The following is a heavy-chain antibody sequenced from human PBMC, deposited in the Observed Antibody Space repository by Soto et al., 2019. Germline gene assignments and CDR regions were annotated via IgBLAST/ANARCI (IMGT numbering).Heavy chain of an antibody. CDR2: IFHSGSS. D-gene: IGHD3-10*01. CDR3: ARDGPSGSYDY. CDR1: GGSATGFY. Sequence: KPSETLSLTCTVSGGSATGFYWSWIRQPPGKRLEWIGYIFHSGSSNYNPSLKSRVTISVDTSKSQVSLKLTSVTAADTAVYFCARDGPSGSYDYWGQGTLVTVSS. V-gene: IGHV4-59*02. J-gene: IGHJ4*02.